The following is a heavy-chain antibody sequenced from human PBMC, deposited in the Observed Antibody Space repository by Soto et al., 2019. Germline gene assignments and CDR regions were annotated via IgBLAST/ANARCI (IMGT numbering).Heavy chain of an antibody. Sequence: EVQLVESGGGLVQPGGSPRLSCAVSGFTFSDHYMDWVRQAPGKGLEWVGRSTDQAHSFNTVYAASVKGRFTISRDDSKKSLYLQMNSLKIEDTAVYYCVRATTKATSSPSVDYWGQGTLVTVSS. CDR2: STDQAHSFNT. D-gene: IGHD1-1*01. J-gene: IGHJ4*02. V-gene: IGHV3-72*01. CDR3: VRATTKATSSPSVDY. CDR1: GFTFSDHY.